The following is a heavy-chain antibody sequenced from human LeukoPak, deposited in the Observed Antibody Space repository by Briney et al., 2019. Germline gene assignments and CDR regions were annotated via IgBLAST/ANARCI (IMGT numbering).Heavy chain of an antibody. Sequence: GSSVKVSCKASGGTFSSYAISWVRQAPGQGLEWMGGIIPIFGTANYAQKFQGRVTITADKSTSTAYMELSSLRSEDTAVYYCARDHFTVAGNLDFWGQGTLVTVSS. CDR1: GGTFSSYA. J-gene: IGHJ4*02. CDR3: ARDHFTVAGNLDF. D-gene: IGHD6-19*01. V-gene: IGHV1-69*06. CDR2: IIPIFGTA.